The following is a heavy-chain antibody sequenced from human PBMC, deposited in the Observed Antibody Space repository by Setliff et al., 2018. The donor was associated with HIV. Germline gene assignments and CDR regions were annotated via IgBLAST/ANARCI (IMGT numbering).Heavy chain of an antibody. CDR2: IIPIFGTA. V-gene: IGHV1-69*06. CDR1: GDTFSNYA. Sequence: SVKVSCKASGDTFSNYAISWVRQAPGQGLEWMGGIIPIFGTANYAQKFEGRVTITPDKSTSTAYMEVNSLRFEDTAVYYCARVFYYSAGSYSLDYWGQETLVTVSS. J-gene: IGHJ4*01. D-gene: IGHD3-10*01. CDR3: ARVFYYSAGSYSLDY.